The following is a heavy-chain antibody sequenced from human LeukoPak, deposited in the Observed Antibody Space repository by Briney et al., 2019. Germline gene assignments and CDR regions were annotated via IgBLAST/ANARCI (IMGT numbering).Heavy chain of an antibody. Sequence: GGSLRLSCAASGFTFSSYAMSWVRQAPGKGLEWVSAISGSGGSTYYADSVQGRFTISRDNSKNTLYLQMNSLRAEDTAVYYCAEGVDGYNVVADNWGQGTLVTVSS. CDR3: AEGVDGYNVVADN. V-gene: IGHV3-23*01. CDR2: ISGSGGST. J-gene: IGHJ4*02. CDR1: GFTFSSYA. D-gene: IGHD5-24*01.